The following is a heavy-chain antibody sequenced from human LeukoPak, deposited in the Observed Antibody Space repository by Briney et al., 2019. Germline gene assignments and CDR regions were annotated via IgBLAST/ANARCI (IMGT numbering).Heavy chain of an antibody. CDR1: GFTFNYAW. D-gene: IGHD1-7*01. CDR3: TTDEDWNYARKDV. Sequence: GGSLRLSCAASGFTFNYAWMSWVRQVPGKGLEWVGQTVSEIDGGTTDYAAPVKGRFTISRDDSKSTLYLQMSSLKIEDTAVYYCTTDEDWNYARKDVWGQGATVIVSS. V-gene: IGHV3-15*04. J-gene: IGHJ6*02. CDR2: TVSEIDGGTT.